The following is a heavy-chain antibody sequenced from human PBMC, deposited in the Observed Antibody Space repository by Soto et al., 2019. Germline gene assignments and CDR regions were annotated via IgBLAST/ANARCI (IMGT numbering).Heavy chain of an antibody. V-gene: IGHV4-59*01. J-gene: IGHJ3*02. Sequence: SETLSLTCTVSGGSISSYYWSWIRQAPGKGLEWIGYIHYSGSASYNPSLKSRVSISVDTSKNQFSLRLTSVTAADTAVYYCARPYWGSSGGVFDIWGQGTMVTVS. CDR3: ARPYWGSSGGVFDI. CDR2: IHYSGSA. CDR1: GGSISSYY. D-gene: IGHD7-27*01.